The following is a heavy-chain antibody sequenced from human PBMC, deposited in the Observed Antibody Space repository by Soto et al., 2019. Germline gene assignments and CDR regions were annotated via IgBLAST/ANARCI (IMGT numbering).Heavy chain of an antibody. CDR1: GFSFDDSY. J-gene: IGHJ4*02. CDR3: AKTIVAASGYYFDH. V-gene: IGHV3-11*06. D-gene: IGHD2-21*01. CDR2: ISGGSSYT. Sequence: QVQLVESGGGLVKPGGSLRLACAASGFSFDDSYMSWIRQAPGKGLEWLSYISGGSSYTNYADSVKGRFTISRDNAKRSLHLEMNSLRADDTAVYYCAKTIVAASGYYFDHWGQGNLVTVSS.